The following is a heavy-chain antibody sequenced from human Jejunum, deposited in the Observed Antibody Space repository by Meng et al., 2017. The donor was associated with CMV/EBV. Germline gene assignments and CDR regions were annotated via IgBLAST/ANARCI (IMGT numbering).Heavy chain of an antibody. J-gene: IGHJ4*02. D-gene: IGHD6-6*01. CDR1: GDSISSSNYY. CDR3: ARGLSTSSSGY. V-gene: IGHV4-39*07. CDR2: IYYTGST. Sequence: HLQLQEPGPELVKPSDTLSLLCTVSGDSISSSNYYWGWIRQSPGKGLEWIGSIYYTGSTYYNPSLKSRLTISIDTSKNQFSLKLSSVTAADTAIYYCARGLSTSSSGYWGQGTLVTVSS.